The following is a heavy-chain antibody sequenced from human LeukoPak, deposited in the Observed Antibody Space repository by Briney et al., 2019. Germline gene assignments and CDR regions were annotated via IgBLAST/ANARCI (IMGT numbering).Heavy chain of an antibody. J-gene: IGHJ5*02. CDR1: GGSFSCYY. V-gene: IGHV4-34*01. D-gene: IGHD6-13*01. Sequence: ETLSLTCAVYGGSFSCYYWSLIRQPPGKGLEWIGEINHSGSTNYNPSLKSRVTISVDTSKNQFSLKLSSVTAADTAVYYCARGWGYRAAGTFSRINWFDPWGQGTLVTVSS. CDR2: INHSGST. CDR3: ARGWGYRAAGTFSRINWFDP.